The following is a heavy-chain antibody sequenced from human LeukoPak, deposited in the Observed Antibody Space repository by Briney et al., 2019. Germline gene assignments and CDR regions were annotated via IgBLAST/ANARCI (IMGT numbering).Heavy chain of an antibody. V-gene: IGHV1-24*01. D-gene: IGHD1-26*01. CDR1: GYTLTELS. Sequence: ASVKVSCKVSGYTLTELSMHWVRQAPGKGLEWMGGFDPEDGETIYAQKFQGRVTMTEDTSTDTAYMELSSLRPEDTAVYYCATSTLIVGATNDAFDIWGQGTMVTVSS. J-gene: IGHJ3*02. CDR3: ATSTLIVGATNDAFDI. CDR2: FDPEDGET.